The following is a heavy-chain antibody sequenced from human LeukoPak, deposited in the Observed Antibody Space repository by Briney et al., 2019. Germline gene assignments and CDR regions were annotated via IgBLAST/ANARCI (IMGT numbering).Heavy chain of an antibody. CDR1: GGTFSSYA. CDR2: IIPILGIA. Sequence: GASVKVSCKASGGTFSSYAISWVRQAPGQGLEWMGRIIPILGIANYAQKFQGRVTITADKSTSTAYMELSSLRSEDTAVYYCARDGGRDYYDSSGYYAYWGQGTLVTVSS. V-gene: IGHV1-69*04. J-gene: IGHJ4*02. CDR3: ARDGGRDYYDSSGYYAY. D-gene: IGHD3-22*01.